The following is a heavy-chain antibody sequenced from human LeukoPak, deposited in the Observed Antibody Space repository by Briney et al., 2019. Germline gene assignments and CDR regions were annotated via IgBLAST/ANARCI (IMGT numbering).Heavy chain of an antibody. V-gene: IGHV3-48*02. J-gene: IGHJ4*02. D-gene: IGHD3-22*01. CDR2: ISDTGHAI. Sequence: GRSLRLSCAASGFTFSDYSMDWVRQTPGGGLEWVSYISDTGHAIYYADSVKGRFIISRDNAKNSLYLQMNSLRDEDTAVYYCARDGYPGGDYWGQGTLVTVSS. CDR1: GFTFSDYS. CDR3: ARDGYPGGDY.